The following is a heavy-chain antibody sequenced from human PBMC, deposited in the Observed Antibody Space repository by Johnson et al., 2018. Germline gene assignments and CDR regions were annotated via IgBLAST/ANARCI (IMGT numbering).Heavy chain of an antibody. CDR1: GFTFSNYD. Sequence: EVQLLESGGGLVQPGGSLRLSCAASGFTFSNYDMHWVRQATGKGLEWVSAIGSADDTYYSGSVKGRFTISREDAKNSFYLQMNSLRAGATAVYYCASVGCKDVRCHSRALYGMDVWGQGTTVTVSS. J-gene: IGHJ6*02. CDR2: IGSADDT. CDR3: ASVGCKDVRCHSRALYGMDV. D-gene: IGHD1-26*01. V-gene: IGHV3-13*01.